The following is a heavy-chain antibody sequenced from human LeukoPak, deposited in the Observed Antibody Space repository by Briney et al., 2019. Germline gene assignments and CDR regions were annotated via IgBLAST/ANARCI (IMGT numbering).Heavy chain of an antibody. Sequence: SVNVSCKASGGTFSSYAISWVRQAPGQGLEWMGGIIPIFGTANYAQKFQGRVTITADESTSTAYMELSSLRSEDTAVYYCAKAQNDYGDYGGDDYWGQGTLVTVSS. CDR3: AKAQNDYGDYGGDDY. CDR1: GGTFSSYA. CDR2: IIPIFGTA. D-gene: IGHD4-17*01. V-gene: IGHV1-69*13. J-gene: IGHJ4*02.